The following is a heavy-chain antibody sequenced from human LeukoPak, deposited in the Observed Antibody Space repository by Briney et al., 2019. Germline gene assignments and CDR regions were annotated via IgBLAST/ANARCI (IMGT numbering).Heavy chain of an antibody. CDR1: GYSISSGYY. V-gene: IGHV4-38-2*01. J-gene: IGHJ4*02. D-gene: IGHD3-3*01. CDR3: ARLTYYDFWSGYPYFDY. Sequence: PSETLSLTCAVSGYSISSGYYWGWIRQPPGKGLEWIGSIYHSGSTYYNPSLKSRATISVDTSKNQFSLKLSSVTAADTAVYYCARLTYYDFWSGYPYFDYWGQGTLVTVSS. CDR2: IYHSGST.